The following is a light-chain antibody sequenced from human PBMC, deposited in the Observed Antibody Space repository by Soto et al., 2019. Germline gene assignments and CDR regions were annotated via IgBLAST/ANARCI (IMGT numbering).Light chain of an antibody. CDR2: AVS. Sequence: QSVLTQPASVSGSPGQSITISCTGTSSDVGLYDYVSWYQQHPGKAPQLMIYAVSNRPSGVSNRFSASKSGNTASLFISGLQAEDEADYYCSSYTSDSTRVFGTGTKVTVL. J-gene: IGLJ1*01. V-gene: IGLV2-14*01. CDR1: SSDVGLYDY. CDR3: SSYTSDSTRV.